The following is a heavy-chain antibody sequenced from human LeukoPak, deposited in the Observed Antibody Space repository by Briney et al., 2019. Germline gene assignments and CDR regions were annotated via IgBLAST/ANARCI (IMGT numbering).Heavy chain of an antibody. D-gene: IGHD5-24*01. J-gene: IGHJ4*02. CDR3: AKAHGERWLPRRLLPYFDY. CDR1: GFTFSSYA. Sequence: GGSLRLSCAASGFTFSSYAMSWVRQAPGKGLEWVSAISGSGGSTYYADSVKGRFTISRDNSKNTLYLQMNSLRAEDTAVYYCAKAHGERWLPRRLLPYFDYWGQGTLVTVSS. CDR2: ISGSGGST. V-gene: IGHV3-23*01.